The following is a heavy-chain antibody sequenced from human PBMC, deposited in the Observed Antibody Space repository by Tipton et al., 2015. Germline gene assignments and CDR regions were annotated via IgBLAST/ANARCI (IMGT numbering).Heavy chain of an antibody. D-gene: IGHD3-22*01. CDR2: ITTNGYST. CDR3: VKDGYYYDSGGYSPLDY. V-gene: IGHV3-64D*08. Sequence: LSLTCTVSGGSIRSYYWSWIRQPPGKGLEYVSAITTNGYSTYYADSVRGRFTISRDNSKYTLYLQMSSLRAEDTAVYYCVKDGYYYDSGGYSPLDYWGQGTLVTVSS. J-gene: IGHJ4*02. CDR1: GGSIRSYY.